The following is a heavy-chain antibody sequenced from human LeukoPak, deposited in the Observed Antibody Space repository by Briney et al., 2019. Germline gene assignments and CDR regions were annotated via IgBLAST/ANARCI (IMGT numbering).Heavy chain of an antibody. V-gene: IGHV1-18*01. D-gene: IGHD6-19*01. Sequence: PLASVKVSCKASGYTFTSYGISWVRRAPGQGLEWMGWISAYNGNTNYAQKLQGRVTMTTDTSTSTAYMELRSLRSDDTAVYYCARDPPVVSSSGWYRVDAFDIWGQGTMVTVSS. CDR3: ARDPPVVSSSGWYRVDAFDI. CDR1: GYTFTSYG. J-gene: IGHJ3*02. CDR2: ISAYNGNT.